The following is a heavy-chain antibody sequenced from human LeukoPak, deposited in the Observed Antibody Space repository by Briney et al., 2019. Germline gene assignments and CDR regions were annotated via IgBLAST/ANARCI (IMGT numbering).Heavy chain of an antibody. CDR1: GFTFSTYS. CDR2: ISGSSSTI. V-gene: IGHV3-48*01. CDR3: ASRWSLDY. D-gene: IGHD4-23*01. J-gene: IGHJ4*02. Sequence: GGSLRLSCAASGFTFSTYSMNWVRQAPGKGLEWVSYISGSSSTIYYADSVKGRFTISRDNAKNLLYLEMNSLRAEDTAVYYCASRWSLDYWGQGTLVTVSS.